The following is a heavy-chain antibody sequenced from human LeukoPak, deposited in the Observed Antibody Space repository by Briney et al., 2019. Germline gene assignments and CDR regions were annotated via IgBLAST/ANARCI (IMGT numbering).Heavy chain of an antibody. CDR1: GFTFGDYA. D-gene: IGHD2-21*02. CDR3: TRGCGGDCYDYFDP. J-gene: IGHJ5*02. CDR2: IRSKAYGGTT. V-gene: IGHV3-49*03. Sequence: GGSRRLSGTASGFTFGDYAMSWFRQAPGKGLEGVGFIRSKAYGGTTEYAASVKGRFTISRDDSKSIAYLQMNSLKPEDTAVYYCTRGCGGDCYDYFDPWGQGTLVTVSS.